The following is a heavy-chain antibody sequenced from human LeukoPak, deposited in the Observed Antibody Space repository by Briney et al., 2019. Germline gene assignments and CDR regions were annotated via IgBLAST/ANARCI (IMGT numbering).Heavy chain of an antibody. CDR2: ISWNSGSI. D-gene: IGHD6-6*01. J-gene: IGHJ4*02. Sequence: GGSLRLSCAASGFTFYDYAMHWVRQAPGKGLEWVSGISWNSGSIGYADSVKGRFTISRDNAKNSLYLQMNSLRAEDTALYYCAKGSRSSSAPFDYWGQGTLVTVSS. CDR1: GFTFYDYA. V-gene: IGHV3-9*01. CDR3: AKGSRSSSAPFDY.